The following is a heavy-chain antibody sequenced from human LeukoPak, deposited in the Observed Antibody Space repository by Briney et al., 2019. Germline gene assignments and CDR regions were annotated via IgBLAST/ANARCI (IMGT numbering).Heavy chain of an antibody. CDR1: GFTFSSYA. J-gene: IGHJ4*02. CDR3: ARDWEYYYGSGVLYY. D-gene: IGHD3-10*01. CDR2: ISYDGSNK. Sequence: PGRSLRLSCAASGFTFSSYAMHWVRQAPGKGLEGVAVISYDGSNKYYADSVKGRFTISRDNSKNTLYLQMNSLRAEDTAVYYCARDWEYYYGSGVLYYWGQGTLVTVSS. V-gene: IGHV3-30*04.